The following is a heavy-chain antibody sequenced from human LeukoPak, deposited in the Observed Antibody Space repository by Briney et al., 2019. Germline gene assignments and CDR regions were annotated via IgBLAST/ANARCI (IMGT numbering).Heavy chain of an antibody. CDR3: ARLRGNTMVEY. CDR1: GFAVSNNY. Sequence: GGSLRLSCTASGFAVSNNYMSWVRQAPGKGLEWVSLIYNAVTYADSVKGRFTISRDDSKNTLKLQMNSLRADDTAVYYCARLRGNTMVEYWGQGTLVTVSS. J-gene: IGHJ4*02. CDR2: IYNAVT. D-gene: IGHD3-10*01. V-gene: IGHV3-53*01.